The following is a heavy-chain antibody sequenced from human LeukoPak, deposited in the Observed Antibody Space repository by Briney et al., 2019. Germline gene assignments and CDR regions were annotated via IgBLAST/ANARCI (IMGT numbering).Heavy chain of an antibody. CDR1: GGSISSGGYY. D-gene: IGHD3-10*01. V-gene: IGHV4-31*03. Sequence: RSSETLSLTCTVSGGSISSGGYYWSWIRQHPGKGLEWIGYIYYSGSTYYNPSLKSRVTISVDTSKNQFSLKLSSVTAADTAVYYCARDQYYYGSGSPSVWFDPWGQGTLVTVSS. CDR3: ARDQYYYGSGSPSVWFDP. J-gene: IGHJ5*02. CDR2: IYYSGST.